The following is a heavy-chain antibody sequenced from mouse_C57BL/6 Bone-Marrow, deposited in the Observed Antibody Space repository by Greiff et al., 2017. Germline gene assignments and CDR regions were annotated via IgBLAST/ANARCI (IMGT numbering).Heavy chain of an antibody. V-gene: IGHV1-76*01. J-gene: IGHJ4*01. CDR2: IYPGSGNT. CDR3: ARRGSSLYAMDY. CDR1: GYTFTDYY. D-gene: IGHD1-1*01. Sequence: VQLQQSGAELVRPGASVKLSCKASGYTFTDYYINWVKQRPGQGLEWIARIYPGSGNTYYNEKFKGKATLTAEKSSSTAYMQLSSLTSEDSAVYFCARRGSSLYAMDYWGQGTSVTVSS.